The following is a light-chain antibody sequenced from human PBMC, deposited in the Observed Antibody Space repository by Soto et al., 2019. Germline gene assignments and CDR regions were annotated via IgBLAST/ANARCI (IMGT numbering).Light chain of an antibody. CDR3: QQSYSTPPKT. J-gene: IGKJ2*01. CDR1: QSISSY. CDR2: AAS. Sequence: DIQMTQSPSYLSASVGDRVTITCRASQSISSYLNWYQQKPGKAPKLLIYAASSLQSGVPSRFSGSGSGTDFTLTISSLQPEDFATYYCQQSYSTPPKTFGQGTKLEIK. V-gene: IGKV1-39*01.